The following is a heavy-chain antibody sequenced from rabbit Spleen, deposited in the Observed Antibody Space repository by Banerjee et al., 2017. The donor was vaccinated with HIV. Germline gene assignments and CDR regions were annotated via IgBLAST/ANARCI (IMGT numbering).Heavy chain of an antibody. V-gene: IGHV1S45*01. Sequence: QQQLEESGGGLVKPGGTLTLTCTASGFSFSSGYYMGWVRQAPGKGLEWIACIGTGSSGVTYYASWAKSRFTISQTSSNTVSLQMNSLTAADTATYFCVRDTWAFNLWGPGTLVTVS. CDR1: GFSFSSGYY. J-gene: IGHJ4*01. CDR2: IGTGSSGVT. CDR3: VRDTWAFNL. D-gene: IGHD3-1*01.